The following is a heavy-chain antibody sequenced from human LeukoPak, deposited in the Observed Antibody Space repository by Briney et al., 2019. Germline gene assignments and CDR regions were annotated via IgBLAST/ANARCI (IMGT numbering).Heavy chain of an antibody. D-gene: IGHD3-3*01. CDR1: GYTLTESS. CDR2: FDPEDGEA. Sequence: ASVKVSCKVSGYTLTESSMHWVRQAPGKGLEWMGGFDPEDGEAIYAQKFQGRVTMTEDTSTDTASMELSSLRSEGTAVYYCTTGSITILTKLDYWGQGTLVTVSS. V-gene: IGHV1-24*01. J-gene: IGHJ4*02. CDR3: TTGSITILTKLDY.